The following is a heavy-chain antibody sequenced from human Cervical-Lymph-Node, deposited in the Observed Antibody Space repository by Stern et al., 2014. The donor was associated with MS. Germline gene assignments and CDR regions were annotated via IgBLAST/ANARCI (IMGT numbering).Heavy chain of an antibody. J-gene: IGHJ6*02. CDR3: AREVAGHRLGMMDV. V-gene: IGHV1-46*01. CDR1: GYTFTSYY. D-gene: IGHD6-19*01. CDR2: SNPSGGST. Sequence: QVQLVQSGAEVKKPGASVKVPCKASGYTFTSYYIHWVRQAPGKWLEWMGISNPSGGSTSYAQKFQGRVTMTRDTSTSTVYMELSSLRSEDTAVYYCAREVAGHRLGMMDVWGQGTTVIVSS.